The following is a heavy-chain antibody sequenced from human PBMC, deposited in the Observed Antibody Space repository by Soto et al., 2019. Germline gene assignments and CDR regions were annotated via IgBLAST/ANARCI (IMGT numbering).Heavy chain of an antibody. CDR1: GFTFSSYN. CDR2: IYSGGST. CDR3: ARGMAIFGVVIPNWFDP. J-gene: IGHJ5*02. Sequence: PGGSLRLSCAASGFTFSSYNMNWVRQAPGKGLEWVSVIYSGGSTYYADSVKGRFTISRDNSKNTLYLQMNSLRAEDTAVYYCARGMAIFGVVIPNWFDPWGQGTLVTVSS. V-gene: IGHV3-53*01. D-gene: IGHD3-3*01.